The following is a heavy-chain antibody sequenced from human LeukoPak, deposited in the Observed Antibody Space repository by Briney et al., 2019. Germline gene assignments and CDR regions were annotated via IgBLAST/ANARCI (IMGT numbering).Heavy chain of an antibody. CDR2: IYYSGST. V-gene: IGHV4-59*12. CDR3: ARTSVKYYYDSSGYYRP. Sequence: SETLSLTCTVSGGSISSYYWSWIRQPPGKGLEWIGYIYYSGSTNYNPSLKSRVTISVDTSKNQFSLKLSSVTAADTAVYYCARTSVKYYYDSSGYYRPWGQGTLVTVSS. CDR1: GGSISSYY. D-gene: IGHD3-22*01. J-gene: IGHJ5*02.